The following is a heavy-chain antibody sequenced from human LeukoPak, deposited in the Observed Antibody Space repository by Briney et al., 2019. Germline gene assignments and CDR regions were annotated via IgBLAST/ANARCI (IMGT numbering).Heavy chain of an antibody. J-gene: IGHJ5*02. V-gene: IGHV3-11*01. CDR1: GFTFNNYA. Sequence: NAGGSLRLSCVASGFTFNNYAMSWIRQAPGKGLEWLSYISSSGSTIYYADSVKGRFTISRDNAKNSLYLQMNSLRAEDTAVYYCARVLREWLLFGWFDPWGQGTLVTVSS. CDR3: ARVLREWLLFGWFDP. D-gene: IGHD3-3*01. CDR2: ISSSGSTI.